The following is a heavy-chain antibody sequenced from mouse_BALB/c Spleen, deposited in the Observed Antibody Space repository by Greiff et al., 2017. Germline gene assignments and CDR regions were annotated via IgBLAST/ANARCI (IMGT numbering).Heavy chain of an antibody. J-gene: IGHJ2*01. CDR3: ARGAYYRYDGYYFDY. CDR1: GFTFSSYA. D-gene: IGHD2-14*01. Sequence: EVQRVESGGGLVKPGGSLKLSCAASGFTFSSYAMSWVRQTPEKRLEWVASISSGGSTYYPDSVKGRFTISRDNARNILYLQMSSLRSEDTAMYYCARGAYYRYDGYYFDYWGQGTTLTVSS. CDR2: ISSGGST. V-gene: IGHV5-6-5*01.